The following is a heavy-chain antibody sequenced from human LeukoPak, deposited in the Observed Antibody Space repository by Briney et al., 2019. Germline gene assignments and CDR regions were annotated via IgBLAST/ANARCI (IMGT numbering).Heavy chain of an antibody. D-gene: IGHD6-19*01. J-gene: IGHJ4*02. CDR1: GFTFSNYA. CDR3: ARETYSSGYYFDY. Sequence: GGSLRLSCAASGFTFSNYAMSWVRQAPGKGLEWVSGISGSGDSRYYTDSVKGRFTISRDNSKNTLYLQMNSLRAEDTAVYYCARETYSSGYYFDYWGQGTLVTVSS. V-gene: IGHV3-23*01. CDR2: ISGSGDSR.